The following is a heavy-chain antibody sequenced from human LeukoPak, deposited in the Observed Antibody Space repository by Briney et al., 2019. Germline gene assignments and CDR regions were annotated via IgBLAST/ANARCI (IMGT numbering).Heavy chain of an antibody. J-gene: IGHJ4*02. D-gene: IGHD5-24*01. Sequence: SETLSLTCTVSGGSFSSYFWSWIRQPPGKGLEWIGYIYYSGSTHYNSSLKSRVTISLDTSRNQFSLKLSSVTAADTAVYFCAREPLPRQFGLDSWGQGTLVTVSS. CDR2: IYYSGST. V-gene: IGHV4-59*01. CDR1: GGSFSSYF. CDR3: AREPLPRQFGLDS.